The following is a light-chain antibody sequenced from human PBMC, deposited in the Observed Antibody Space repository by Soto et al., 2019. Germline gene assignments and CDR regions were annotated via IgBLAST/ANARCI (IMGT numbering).Light chain of an antibody. CDR3: CSYAGASAVI. CDR2: EVS. J-gene: IGLJ2*01. Sequence: QSVLTQPASVSGSPGQSITISCTGSSSDVGNSNLVSWYQQHPGKAPKLMIYEVSYRPSGVSNRFSGSKSGNTASLTISGLQAEDEADYYCCSYAGASAVIFGGGTQVTVL. V-gene: IGLV2-23*02. CDR1: SSDVGNSNL.